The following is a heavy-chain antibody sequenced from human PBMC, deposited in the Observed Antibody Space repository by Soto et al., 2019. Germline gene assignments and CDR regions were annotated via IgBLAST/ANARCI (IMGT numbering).Heavy chain of an antibody. V-gene: IGHV4-30-4*01. D-gene: IGHD2-8*02. Sequence: SETLSLTCTVSGGSISSGDYYWSWIRQPPGKGLEWIGYIYYSGSTNYNPSLKSRVTTSVDTSKNQFSLKLTSVTAADTAVYYCARDKITGLFDYWGQGTLVTVSS. J-gene: IGHJ4*02. CDR3: ARDKITGLFDY. CDR2: IYYSGST. CDR1: GGSISSGDYY.